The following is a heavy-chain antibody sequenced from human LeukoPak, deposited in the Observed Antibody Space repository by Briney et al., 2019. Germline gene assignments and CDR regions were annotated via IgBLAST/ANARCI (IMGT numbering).Heavy chain of an antibody. CDR3: ERLQGGYSGGWYADY. CDR1: GFTFDDYG. CDR2: VNWNGGST. D-gene: IGHD6-19*01. J-gene: IGHJ4*02. V-gene: IGHV3-20*04. Sequence: GGSLRLSCAASGFTFDDYGMRWVRQAPGKGLEWVSGVNWNGGSTGYADSVKGRFTISRDNAKNSLYLQMNSLRAEHTAMYYCERLQGGYSGGWYADYWGQGTLVTVSS.